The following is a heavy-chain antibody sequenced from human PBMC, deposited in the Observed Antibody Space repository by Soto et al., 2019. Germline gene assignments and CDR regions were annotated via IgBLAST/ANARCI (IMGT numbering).Heavy chain of an antibody. CDR1: GFTFSSYA. CDR2: ISYDGSNK. V-gene: IGHV3-30-3*01. Sequence: GGSLRLSCAASGFTFSSYAMHWVRQAPGKGLEWVAVISYDGSNKYYADSVKGRFTISRDNPKNTLYLQMNSLRAEDTAVYYCARSQQGNYGLDYWGQGTLVTVSS. D-gene: IGHD3-10*01. CDR3: ARSQQGNYGLDY. J-gene: IGHJ4*02.